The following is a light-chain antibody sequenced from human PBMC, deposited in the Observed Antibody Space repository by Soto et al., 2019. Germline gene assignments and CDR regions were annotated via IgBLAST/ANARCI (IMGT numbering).Light chain of an antibody. CDR3: GTWDSSLSIYV. CDR1: SSNIRNNY. J-gene: IGLJ1*01. CDR2: DNN. Sequence: QSVLTQPPSVSAAPGQKVTSSCSGSSSNIRNNYVSWYQQLPGTAPRLLIYDNNKRPSGIPDRFSGSKSGTSATLGITGLQTGDEADYYCGTWDSSLSIYVFGTGTKVTVL. V-gene: IGLV1-51*01.